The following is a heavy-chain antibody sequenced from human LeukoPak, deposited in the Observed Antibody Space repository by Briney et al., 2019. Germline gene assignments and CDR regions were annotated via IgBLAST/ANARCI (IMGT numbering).Heavy chain of an antibody. J-gene: IGHJ5*02. CDR3: VRDDWNEFDP. CDR1: GYRFSSVG. V-gene: IGHV1-18*01. Sequence: ASVKVSCKASGYRFSSVGISWVRQAPGQGLEWIGWVSTYNSETNYAPKFQARVTMTKDTSTSTVFLEMWSLRADDTAVYYCVRDDWNEFDPWGQGTLVTVSS. D-gene: IGHD1-1*01. CDR2: VSTYNSET.